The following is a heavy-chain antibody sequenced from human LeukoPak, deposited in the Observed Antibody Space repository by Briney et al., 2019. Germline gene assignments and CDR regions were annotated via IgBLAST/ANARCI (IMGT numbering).Heavy chain of an antibody. CDR1: GFTFDDYG. D-gene: IGHD3-22*01. CDR2: ISGSGGSA. Sequence: GGSLRLSCAASGFTFDDYGMSWVRQAPGKGLEWVSAISGSGGSAYYADSVKGRFTISRDNAKNSLYLQMNSLRAEDTAVYYCARELYYYDSSGLIDYWGQGTLVTVSS. V-gene: IGHV3-23*01. J-gene: IGHJ4*02. CDR3: ARELYYYDSSGLIDY.